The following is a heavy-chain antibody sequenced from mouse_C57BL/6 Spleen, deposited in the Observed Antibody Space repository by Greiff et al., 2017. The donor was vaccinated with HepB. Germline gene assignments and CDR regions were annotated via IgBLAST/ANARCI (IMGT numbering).Heavy chain of an antibody. CDR2: ISDGGSYT. J-gene: IGHJ1*03. V-gene: IGHV5-4*01. Sequence: EVKLMESGGGLVKPGGSLKLSCAASGFTFSSYPMSWVRQTPEKRLEWVATISDGGSYTYYPDNVKGRFTISRDNAKNNLYLQMSHLKSEDTAMYYCARDREYFDVWGTGTTVTVSS. CDR1: GFTFSSYP. CDR3: ARDREYFDV.